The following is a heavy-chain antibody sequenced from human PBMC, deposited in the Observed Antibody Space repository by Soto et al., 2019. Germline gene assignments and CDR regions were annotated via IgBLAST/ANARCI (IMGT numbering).Heavy chain of an antibody. V-gene: IGHV4-30-4*01. CDR3: ARGRYCLTGRCFPNWFDS. CDR2: IYKSATT. CDR1: GDSISNLDYF. D-gene: IGHD7-27*01. J-gene: IGHJ5*01. Sequence: SETLSLTCSVSGDSISNLDYFWAWIRQPPGQALEYIGYIYKSATTYYNPSFESRVAISVDTSKSQLSLNVTSVTAADTAVYFCARGRYCLTGRCFPNWFDSWGQGALVTVSS.